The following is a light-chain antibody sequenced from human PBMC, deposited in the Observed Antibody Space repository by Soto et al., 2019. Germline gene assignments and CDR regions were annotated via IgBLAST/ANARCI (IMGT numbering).Light chain of an antibody. CDR2: AAF. J-gene: IGKJ2*01. Sequence: DIQMTQSPSSLSASVGDRVTITCRASQTISSSLNWYQLKPGKAPKLLIYAAFNLQRGVPSRFSGRGSGTYFTLAISSLQPEDFATYYCQQSYRTPRTFGQGTKVEIK. CDR1: QTISSS. CDR3: QQSYRTPRT. V-gene: IGKV1-39*01.